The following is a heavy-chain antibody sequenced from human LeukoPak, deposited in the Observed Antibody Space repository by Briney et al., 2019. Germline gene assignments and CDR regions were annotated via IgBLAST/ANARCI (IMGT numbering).Heavy chain of an antibody. J-gene: IGHJ4*02. Sequence: GGSLRLSCAASGFTFSDYYMSWIRQAPGKGLEWVSVIFGAGTTYYADSVKGRFTISRDNSKNTLYLQMNSLRAEDTAVYYCARAIQFGGYFDYWGQGTLVTVST. CDR2: IFGAGTT. D-gene: IGHD2-15*01. CDR1: GFTFSDYY. V-gene: IGHV3-53*01. CDR3: ARAIQFGGYFDY.